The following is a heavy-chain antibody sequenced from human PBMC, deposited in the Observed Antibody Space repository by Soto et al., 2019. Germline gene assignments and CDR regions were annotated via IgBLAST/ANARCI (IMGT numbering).Heavy chain of an antibody. Sequence: EVQLLESGGGLVQPGGSLRLSCAASGFTFSSYAMRWVRQAPVKGLEWVSAISGSGGSTYYADSVKGRFTISRDNSKNTLDRQMKSLRGEDTAVYYCARRGSGSYYASWGQGTLVTVSS. V-gene: IGHV3-23*01. CDR3: ARRGSGSYYAS. J-gene: IGHJ5*02. CDR1: GFTFSSYA. D-gene: IGHD1-26*01. CDR2: ISGSGGST.